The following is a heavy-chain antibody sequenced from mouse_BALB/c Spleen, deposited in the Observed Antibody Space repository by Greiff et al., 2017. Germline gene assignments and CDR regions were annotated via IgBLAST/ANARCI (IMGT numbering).Heavy chain of an antibody. CDR1: GFNIKDTY. Sequence: VQLKQSGAELVKPGASVKLSCTASGFNIKDTYMHWVKQRPEQGLEWIGRIDPANGNTKYDPKFQGKATITADTSSNTAYLQLSSLTSEDTAVYYCARGVLWAGYARDYWGQGTSVTVSS. V-gene: IGHV14-3*02. J-gene: IGHJ4*01. CDR3: ARGVLWAGYARDY. CDR2: IDPANGNT. D-gene: IGHD3-3*01.